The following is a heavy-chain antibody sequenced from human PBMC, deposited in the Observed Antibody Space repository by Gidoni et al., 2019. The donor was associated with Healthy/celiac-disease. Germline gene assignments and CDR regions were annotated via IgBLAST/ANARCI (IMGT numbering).Heavy chain of an antibody. Sequence: EVQLVESGGGLVQPGRSLRLSCAASGLTFDDYAMHWVRQAPGKGLKWVSGISWRSGSIGYADSVKGRFTISRDNAKNSLYLQMNSLRAEDTALYYCAKSGFNTAMVLHYYYYGMDVWGQGTTVTVSS. CDR3: AKSGFNTAMVLHYYYYGMDV. CDR2: ISWRSGSI. D-gene: IGHD5-18*01. V-gene: IGHV3-9*01. CDR1: GLTFDDYA. J-gene: IGHJ6*02.